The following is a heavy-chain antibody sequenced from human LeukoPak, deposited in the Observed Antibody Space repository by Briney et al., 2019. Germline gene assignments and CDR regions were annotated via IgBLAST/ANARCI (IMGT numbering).Heavy chain of an antibody. CDR3: AKDITRVWFGDSHYFDY. J-gene: IGHJ4*02. V-gene: IGHV3-23*01. Sequence: GGSLRLSCAASGFTFSSYAMSWVRQAPGKGLEWVSAISGSGGSTYYADSVKGRFTISRDTSKNTLYLQMNRLRAGGTAVYYCAKDITRVWFGDSHYFDYWGQGTLVTVSS. CDR1: GFTFSSYA. CDR2: ISGSGGST. D-gene: IGHD3-10*01.